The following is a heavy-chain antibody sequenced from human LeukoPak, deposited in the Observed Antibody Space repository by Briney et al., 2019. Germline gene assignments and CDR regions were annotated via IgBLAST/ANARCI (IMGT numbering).Heavy chain of an antibody. J-gene: IGHJ5*02. CDR1: GFTFSSYA. V-gene: IGHV3-23*01. CDR3: AKGGGVVVVPAGWFDP. Sequence: GGSLRLSCAASGFTFSSYAMSWVRQAPGEGLEWVSAISGSGGSTYYADSVKGRFTISRDNSKNTLYLQMNSLRAEDTAVYYCAKGGGVVVVPAGWFDPWGQGTLVTVSS. D-gene: IGHD2-2*01. CDR2: ISGSGGST.